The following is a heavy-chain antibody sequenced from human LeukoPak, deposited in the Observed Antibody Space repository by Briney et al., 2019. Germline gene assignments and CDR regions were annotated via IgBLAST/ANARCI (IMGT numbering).Heavy chain of an antibody. CDR1: GGTFSSYA. J-gene: IGHJ5*02. CDR2: IIPIIGTA. CDR3: ARPSMVRGEANWFDP. Sequence: ASVKVSCKASGGTFSSYAISWVRQAPGQGLEWMGRIIPIIGTANYAQKFQGRVTITAGKSTSTAYMELSSLRSEDAAVYYCARPSMVRGEANWFDPWGQGTLVTVSS. D-gene: IGHD3-10*01. V-gene: IGHV1-69*04.